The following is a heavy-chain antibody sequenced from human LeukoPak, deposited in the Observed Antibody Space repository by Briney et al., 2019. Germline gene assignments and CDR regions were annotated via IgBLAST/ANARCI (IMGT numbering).Heavy chain of an antibody. Sequence: QLGGSLRLSCAASGFTFSSYWMSWVRQAPGKGLEWVANIKQDGSEKYYVDSVKGRFTISRDNAKNSLYLQMNSLRAEDTAVYYCARAGGYSSGWGIDYRGQGTLVTVSS. CDR2: IKQDGSEK. CDR3: ARAGGYSSGWGIDY. D-gene: IGHD6-19*01. V-gene: IGHV3-7*04. J-gene: IGHJ4*02. CDR1: GFTFSSYW.